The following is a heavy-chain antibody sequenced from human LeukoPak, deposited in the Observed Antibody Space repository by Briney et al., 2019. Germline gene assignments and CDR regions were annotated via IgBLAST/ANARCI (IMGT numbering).Heavy chain of an antibody. V-gene: IGHV1-46*01. D-gene: IGHD3-10*02. J-gene: IGHJ1*01. CDR2: INPSGGGT. CDR1: GYTFTSYY. CDR3: ARGVFGELEKLMFQH. Sequence: ASVKVSCKASGYTFTSYYIHWVRQAPGQGLEWMGLINPSGGGTSYPQKFQDRVTMTRDTSTSTVYMELRSLKSDDTAIYYCARGVFGELEKLMFQHWGQGTLVTVSS.